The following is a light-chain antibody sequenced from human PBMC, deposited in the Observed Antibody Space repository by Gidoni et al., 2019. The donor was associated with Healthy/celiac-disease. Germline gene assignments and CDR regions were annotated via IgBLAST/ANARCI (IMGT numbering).Light chain of an antibody. CDR1: NIGSKN. J-gene: IGLJ1*01. Sequence: SYELTQPLSVSVALGQTARITCGGNNIGSKNVHWYQQKPGQAPVLVIYRDSNRPSGIPERFSGSNSGKTATLTISRAQAGDEADYYCQVWDSSLYVFGTGTKVTVL. CDR3: QVWDSSLYV. V-gene: IGLV3-9*01. CDR2: RDS.